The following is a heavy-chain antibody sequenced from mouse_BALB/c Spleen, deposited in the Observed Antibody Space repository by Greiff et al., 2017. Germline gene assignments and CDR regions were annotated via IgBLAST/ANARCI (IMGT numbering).Heavy chain of an antibody. Sequence: EVHLVESGGGLVKPGGSLKLSCAASGFTFSSYDMSWVRQTPEKRLEWVAYISSGGGSTYYPDTVKGRFTISRDNAKNTLYLQMSSLKSEDTAMYYCARKGYGSSYEAWFAYWGQGTLVTVSA. CDR2: ISSGGGST. J-gene: IGHJ3*01. CDR1: GFTFSSYD. V-gene: IGHV5-12-1*01. D-gene: IGHD1-1*01. CDR3: ARKGYGSSYEAWFAY.